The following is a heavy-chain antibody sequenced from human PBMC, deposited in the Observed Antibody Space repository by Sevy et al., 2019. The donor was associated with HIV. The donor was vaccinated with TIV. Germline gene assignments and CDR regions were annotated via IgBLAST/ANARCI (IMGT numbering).Heavy chain of an antibody. CDR1: GFTFSSYW. Sequence: GGSLRLSCAASGFTFSSYWMSWVRQAPGKGLEWVATIKHDGSEKYYVDSVKGRFTISRDNAKNSLYLQMNSLRAEDTAVYYCARDLGVYYGSGSSLDYWGQGTLVTVSS. V-gene: IGHV3-7*01. J-gene: IGHJ4*02. CDR2: IKHDGSEK. CDR3: ARDLGVYYGSGSSLDY. D-gene: IGHD3-10*01.